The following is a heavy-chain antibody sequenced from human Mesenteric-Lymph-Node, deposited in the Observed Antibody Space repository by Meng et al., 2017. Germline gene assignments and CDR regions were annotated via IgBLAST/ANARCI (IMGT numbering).Heavy chain of an antibody. CDR1: GYTFSSRA. Sequence: VQPAQSGSESKKPGAPVKVSCKASGYTFSSRAMNWVRQAPGQGLEWMGWINTNSGNPMYAQGFTGRCVFSLDTSVSTAYLQISSLKAEDTAVYYCAREGAVAGHGMDVWGQGTTVTVSS. D-gene: IGHD6-19*01. J-gene: IGHJ6*02. CDR2: INTNSGNP. V-gene: IGHV7-4-1*02. CDR3: AREGAVAGHGMDV.